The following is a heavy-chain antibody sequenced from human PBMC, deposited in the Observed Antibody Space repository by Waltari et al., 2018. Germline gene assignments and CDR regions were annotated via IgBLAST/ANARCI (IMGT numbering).Heavy chain of an antibody. D-gene: IGHD6-13*01. Sequence: VQLVESGGGLVQPGGSLRLSCAASGFTFSSYEMNWVRQAPGKGLEWVAVIWYDGSNKYYADSVKGRFTSRDNSKNTLYLQMNSLRAEDTAVYYCARSYSSSWYWYAFDIWGQGTMVTVSS. CDR2: IWYDGSNK. CDR3: ARSYSSSWYWYAFDI. J-gene: IGHJ3*02. V-gene: IGHV3-33*08. CDR1: GFTFSSYE.